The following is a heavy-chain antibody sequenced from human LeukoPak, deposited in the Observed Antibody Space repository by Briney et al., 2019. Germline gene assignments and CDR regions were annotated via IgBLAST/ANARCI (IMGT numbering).Heavy chain of an antibody. CDR3: ARDTTAVAGGAFDI. V-gene: IGHV4-39*07. D-gene: IGHD6-19*01. CDR1: GGSISSSSYY. CDR2: IYYSGST. J-gene: IGHJ3*02. Sequence: SETLSLTCTVSGGSISSSSYYWGWIRQPPGKGLEWIGSIYYSGSTYYNPSLKSRVTISVDTSKNQFSLKLSSVTAADTAMYYCARDTTAVAGGAFDIWGQGTMVTVSS.